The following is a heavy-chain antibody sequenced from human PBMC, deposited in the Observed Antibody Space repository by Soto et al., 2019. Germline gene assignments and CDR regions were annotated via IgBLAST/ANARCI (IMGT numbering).Heavy chain of an antibody. D-gene: IGHD3-22*01. CDR1: GFTFSSYG. CDR2: IWYDGSNK. V-gene: IGHV3-33*01. Sequence: SGGSLRLSCAASGFTFSSYGMHRVRQAPGKGLEWVAVIWYDGSNKYYADSVKGRFTISRDNSKNTLYLQMNSLRAEDTAVYYCARDETYYYDSSGYYGIDYWGQGTLVTAPQ. CDR3: ARDETYYYDSSGYYGIDY. J-gene: IGHJ4*02.